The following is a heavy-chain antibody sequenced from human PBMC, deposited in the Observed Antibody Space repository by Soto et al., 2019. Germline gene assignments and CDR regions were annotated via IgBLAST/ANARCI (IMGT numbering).Heavy chain of an antibody. V-gene: IGHV3-7*04. J-gene: IGHJ4*02. Sequence: EVQLVESGGDLVQPGGSLRLSCAASGFIFSSYWMSWVRQAPGKGLEWVANINQDGSEKYYVDSAKGRFTISRDNAKNSLYLQMNSLRAEDTTVYYCARAGSIGSVDCWGQGTLVTVSS. CDR2: INQDGSEK. D-gene: IGHD6-19*01. CDR1: GFIFSSYW. CDR3: ARAGSIGSVDC.